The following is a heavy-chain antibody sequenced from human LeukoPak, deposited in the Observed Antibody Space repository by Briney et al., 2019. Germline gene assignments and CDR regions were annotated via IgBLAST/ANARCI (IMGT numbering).Heavy chain of an antibody. V-gene: IGHV3-23*01. Sequence: GGSLRLSCAASGFTVSSNYMSWVRQAPGKGLEWVSAISGSGGSTYYADSVKGRFTISRDNSKNTLYLQMNSLRAEDTAVYYCAKVGGGWYNFDWFDPWGQGTLVTVSS. CDR2: ISGSGGST. D-gene: IGHD6-19*01. J-gene: IGHJ5*02. CDR3: AKVGGGWYNFDWFDP. CDR1: GFTVSSNY.